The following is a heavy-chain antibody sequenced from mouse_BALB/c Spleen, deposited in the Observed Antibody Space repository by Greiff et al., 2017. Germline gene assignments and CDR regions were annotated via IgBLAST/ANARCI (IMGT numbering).Heavy chain of an antibody. CDR1: GFAFSSYD. D-gene: IGHD3-3*01. CDR2: ISSGGGST. V-gene: IGHV5-12-1*01. CDR3: ARGAAGFAY. Sequence: EVHLVESGGGLVKPGGSLKLSCAASGFAFSSYDMSWVRQTPEKRLEWVAYISSGGGSTYYPDTVKGRFTISRDNAKNTLYLQMSSLKSEDTAMYYCARGAAGFAYWGQGTLVTVSA. J-gene: IGHJ3*01.